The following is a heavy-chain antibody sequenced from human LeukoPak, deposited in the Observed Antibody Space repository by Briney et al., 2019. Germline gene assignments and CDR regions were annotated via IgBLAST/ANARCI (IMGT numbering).Heavy chain of an antibody. V-gene: IGHV3-11*05. D-gene: IGHD4-17*01. CDR3: ARAGPYGDYVLGY. J-gene: IGHJ4*02. CDR2: ISSSSSYT. Sequence: GGSLRLSCAASGFTFSDYYMSWIRQAPGKGLEWVSYISSSSSYTNYADSVKGRFTISRDNAKNSLYLQMNSLRAEDTAVYYCARAGPYGDYVLGYWGQGTLVTVSS. CDR1: GFTFSDYY.